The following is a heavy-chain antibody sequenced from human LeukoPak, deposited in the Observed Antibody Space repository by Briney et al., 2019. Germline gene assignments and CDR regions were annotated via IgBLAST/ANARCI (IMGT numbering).Heavy chain of an antibody. J-gene: IGHJ4*02. CDR2: IHHSGSI. D-gene: IGHD3-10*01. V-gene: IGHV4-4*02. CDR1: GVSISSNLW. Sequence: SETLSLTCAVSGVSISSNLWWTWVRQPPGKGLEWIAEIHHSGSINYNPSLKSRVTISVDKAKNRFSLNLNSVTAADTAVYYCAIGDVGLLWFGEPKPFDYWGQGTLVTVSS. CDR3: AIGDVGLLWFGEPKPFDY.